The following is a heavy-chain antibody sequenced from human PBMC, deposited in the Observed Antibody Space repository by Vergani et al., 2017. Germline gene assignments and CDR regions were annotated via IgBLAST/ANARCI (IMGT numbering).Heavy chain of an antibody. D-gene: IGHD2-2*01. J-gene: IGHJ5*02. CDR3: ARQYSXCSSTSCLSHWFDP. CDR1: GYSISSGYY. V-gene: IGHV4-38-2*01. CDR2: IYHSGST. Sequence: QVQLQESGPGLVKPSETLSLTCAVSGYSISSGYYWGWIRQPPGKGLEWIGSIYHSGSTYYNPSLKSRVTISVDTSKNQFSLKLSSVTAADTAVYYCARQYSXCSSTSCLSHWFDPWGQGTLVTVSS.